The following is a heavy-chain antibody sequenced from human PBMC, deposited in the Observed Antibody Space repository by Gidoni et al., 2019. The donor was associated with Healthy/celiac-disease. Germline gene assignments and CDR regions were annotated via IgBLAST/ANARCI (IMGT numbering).Heavy chain of an antibody. D-gene: IGHD4-17*01. J-gene: IGHJ4*02. CDR2: ISGRGGST. CDR3: AKTQNDYVDLNYFDY. V-gene: IGHV3-23*01. Sequence: EVQLLESGGGLVQPGGSLRLSCAASGFTFSSYAMSWVRQAPGKGMVWVSAISGRGGSTYYADSVNGRFTISRDNSKNTLDLQMHSLRAEDTAVYYCAKTQNDYVDLNYFDYWGQGTLVTVSS. CDR1: GFTFSSYA.